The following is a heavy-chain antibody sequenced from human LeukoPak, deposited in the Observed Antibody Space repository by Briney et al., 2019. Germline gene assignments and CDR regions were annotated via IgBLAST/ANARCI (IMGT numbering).Heavy chain of an antibody. D-gene: IGHD3-9*01. V-gene: IGHV3-23*01. J-gene: IGHJ4*02. CDR3: AKYRSETIILY. Sequence: GGSLRLSCAASGFTFSSYDMSWVRQAPGKGLEWVSAISGSGGSTYYADSVKGRFAISRDNSKNTLYLQMNSLRAEDTAVYYCAKYRSETIILYWGQGTLVTVSS. CDR2: ISGSGGST. CDR1: GFTFSSYD.